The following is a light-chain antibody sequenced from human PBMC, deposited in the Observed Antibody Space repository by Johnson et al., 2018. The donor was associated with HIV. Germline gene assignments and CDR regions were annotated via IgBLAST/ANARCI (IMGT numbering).Light chain of an antibody. V-gene: IGLV1-51*01. Sequence: QAVLTQPPSVSAAPGQKATIPSSGITPNIGKNYFSCYQKLQGTAPKLVIYDNINRPSGIPDRFPASKSDTSAPRAIPGLQTGDEAHYYCGIWDGGLSTYVFGTGTKVTVL. J-gene: IGLJ1*01. CDR2: DNI. CDR3: GIWDGGLSTYV. CDR1: TPNIGKNY.